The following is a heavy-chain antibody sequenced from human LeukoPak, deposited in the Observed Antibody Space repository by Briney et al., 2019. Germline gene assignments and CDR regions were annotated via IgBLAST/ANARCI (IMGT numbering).Heavy chain of an antibody. D-gene: IGHD2-2*03. J-gene: IGHJ4*02. CDR3: ARVGYCSSTSCSYFDY. Sequence: QTLSLTCAISGDSVSSNSAAWNWIRQSPSRGLEWLGRTYYRSKWYNDYAVSVKSRITINPDTSKNQFSLQLNSVTPEDTAVYYCARVGYCSSTSCSYFDYWGQGTLVTVSS. CDR1: GDSVSSNSAA. V-gene: IGHV6-1*01. CDR2: TYYRSKWYN.